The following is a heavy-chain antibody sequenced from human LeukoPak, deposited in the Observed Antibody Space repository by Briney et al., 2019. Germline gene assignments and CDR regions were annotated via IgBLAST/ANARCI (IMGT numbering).Heavy chain of an antibody. J-gene: IGHJ4*02. CDR2: ISSSSSYI. D-gene: IGHD3-10*01. Sequence: GGSLRPSCAASGFTFSSYSMNWVRQAPGKGLEWVSSISSSSSYIYYADSVKGRFTISRDNAKNSLYLQMNSLRAEDTAVYYCARDDYYGSGSYFNWGQGTLVTVSS. V-gene: IGHV3-21*01. CDR3: ARDDYYGSGSYFN. CDR1: GFTFSSYS.